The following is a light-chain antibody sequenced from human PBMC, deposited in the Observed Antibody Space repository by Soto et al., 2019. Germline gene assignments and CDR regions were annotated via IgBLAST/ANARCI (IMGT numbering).Light chain of an antibody. J-gene: IGLJ1*01. V-gene: IGLV1-47*01. CDR2: RNN. CDR3: AAWDDSLSAVV. CDR1: SSNIGSNY. Sequence: QSVLTQPPSASGTPGQRVTISCSGSSSNIGSNYVYWYQQLPGTAPKLLIYRNNQRPSGVPDRFSGSKSGTSASLVISGHRSEDEADYYCAAWDDSLSAVVFGTGTKVTVL.